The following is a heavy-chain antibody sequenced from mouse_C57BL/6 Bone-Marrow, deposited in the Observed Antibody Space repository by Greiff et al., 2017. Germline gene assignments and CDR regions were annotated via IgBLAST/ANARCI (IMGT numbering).Heavy chain of an antibody. V-gene: IGHV7-3*01. CDR1: GFTFTDYY. D-gene: IGHD2-2*01. Sequence: EVKLMESGGGLVQPGGSLSLSCAASGFTFTDYYMSWVRQPPGKALEWLGFIRNKANGYTTEYSASVKGRFTISRANSQSILYLQMNALRAEDSATYYCASSYGYVYYYAMDYWGQGTSVTVSS. J-gene: IGHJ4*01. CDR2: IRNKANGYTT. CDR3: ASSYGYVYYYAMDY.